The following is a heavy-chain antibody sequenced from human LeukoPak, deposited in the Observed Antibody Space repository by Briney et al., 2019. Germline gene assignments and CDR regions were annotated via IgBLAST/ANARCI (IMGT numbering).Heavy chain of an antibody. Sequence: SSETLSLTCTVSGGSISSSSYYWGWIRQPPGKGLEWTVSIYYSGSTYYNPSLKSRVTISVDTSKNQFSLKLSTVTAADTAVYYCARANYYGSGLRGDVWGQGTTGTASS. CDR3: ARANYYGSGLRGDV. D-gene: IGHD3-10*01. CDR1: GGSISSSSYY. V-gene: IGHV4-39*07. CDR2: IYYSGST. J-gene: IGHJ6*02.